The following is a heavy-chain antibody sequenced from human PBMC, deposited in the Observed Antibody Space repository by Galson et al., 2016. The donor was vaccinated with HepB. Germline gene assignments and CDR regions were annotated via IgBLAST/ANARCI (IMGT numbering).Heavy chain of an antibody. CDR3: ARGDIVSTPGRFFDY. D-gene: IGHD5/OR15-5a*01. V-gene: IGHV3-33*01. Sequence: SLRLSCAASGFTFSDYAVHWVRQAPGKGLEWVSLTWPDGSQKYYADSVKGRFTISRDNSKNTVSLEMNSLRVEDTAIYYCARGDIVSTPGRFFDYWGQGTLVTVSS. CDR2: TWPDGSQK. CDR1: GFTFSDYA. J-gene: IGHJ4*02.